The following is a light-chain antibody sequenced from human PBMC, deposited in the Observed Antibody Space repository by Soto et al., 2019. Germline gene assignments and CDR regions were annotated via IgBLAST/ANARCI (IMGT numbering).Light chain of an antibody. CDR1: TLGSKF. V-gene: IGLV3-1*01. J-gene: IGLJ2*01. Sequence: SSELTQPPSVPVSPGQTANITCSGNTLGSKFVFWYQQKAGQSPMVVIYEDTKRPSGIPERFSGSNSGNTATLTISGTQAMDEADFYCQAWDSGTVVFGGGTKLTVL. CDR2: EDT. CDR3: QAWDSGTVV.